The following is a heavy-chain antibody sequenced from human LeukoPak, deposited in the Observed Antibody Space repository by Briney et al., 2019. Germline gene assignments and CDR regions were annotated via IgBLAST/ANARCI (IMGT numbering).Heavy chain of an antibody. D-gene: IGHD3-9*01. V-gene: IGHV4-4*09. CDR3: ARQRGDYDTFTGYYIGYFDY. CDR2: VYASGST. J-gene: IGHJ4*02. Sequence: SETLSLTCTVSGASVNSNYWNWNRQPPGKGLEWIGYVYASGSTRYNPSLKSRVTISVDTSKNQFSLKLNSVTAADTAVYFCARQRGDYDTFTGYYIGYFDYRGQGALVTVSS. CDR1: GASVNSNY.